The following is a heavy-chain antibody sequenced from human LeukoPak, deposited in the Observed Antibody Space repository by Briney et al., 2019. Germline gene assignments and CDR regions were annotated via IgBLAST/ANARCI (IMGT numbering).Heavy chain of an antibody. CDR1: GFTFRSYA. J-gene: IGHJ5*01. V-gene: IGHV3-23*01. CDR3: ATWLRSKGSWIDP. D-gene: IGHD5-12*01. Sequence: GGSLRLSCGASGFTFRSYAMSWVRQAPGKGLEWGSAISGSGGCTYYADSVKGRFTIYRDNSKNTLYLQMNSLRAGDRAVLYFATWLRSKGSWIDPWGQGTLVTVSS. CDR2: ISGSGGCT.